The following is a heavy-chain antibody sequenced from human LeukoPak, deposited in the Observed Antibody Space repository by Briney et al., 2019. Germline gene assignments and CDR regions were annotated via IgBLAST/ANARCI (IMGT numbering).Heavy chain of an antibody. D-gene: IGHD6-13*01. CDR3: ARGESYSSSWPDDAFDI. Sequence: ASVKVSCKASGYTFTGYYMHWVRQAPGQGLEWMGWINPNSGGTNYAQKFQGRVTMTRDTSISTAYMELSRLRSDDTAVYYCARGESYSSSWPDDAFDIWGQGTMVTVSS. J-gene: IGHJ3*02. CDR1: GYTFTGYY. CDR2: INPNSGGT. V-gene: IGHV1-2*02.